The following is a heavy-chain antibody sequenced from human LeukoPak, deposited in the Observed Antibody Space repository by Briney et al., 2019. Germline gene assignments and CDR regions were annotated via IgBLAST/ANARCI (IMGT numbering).Heavy chain of an antibody. CDR2: ISYDGSNK. CDR1: GFTFSNYA. J-gene: IGHJ5*02. V-gene: IGHV3-30-3*02. Sequence: GRSLRLSCAASGFTFSNYALLWVRQAPGKGLEWVAIISYDGSNKYYADPVKGRFTISRDNSNNTLYLQLSSLRAEDTAVYYCAKSDWFDPWGQGTLVTVSS. CDR3: AKSDWFDP.